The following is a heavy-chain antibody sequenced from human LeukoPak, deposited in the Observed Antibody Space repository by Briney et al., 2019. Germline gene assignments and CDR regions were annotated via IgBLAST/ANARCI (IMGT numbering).Heavy chain of an antibody. CDR1: GYTFTGYY. V-gene: IGHV1-2*04. CDR2: INPNSGGT. J-gene: IGHJ4*02. D-gene: IGHD6-19*01. Sequence: ASVKVSCKASGYTFTGYYMHWVRQAPGQGLEWMGWINPNSGGTNYAQKFQGWVTMTRDASISTAYMELSRLRSDDTAVYYCARGVTSIAVEFDYWGQGTLVTVSS. CDR3: ARGVTSIAVEFDY.